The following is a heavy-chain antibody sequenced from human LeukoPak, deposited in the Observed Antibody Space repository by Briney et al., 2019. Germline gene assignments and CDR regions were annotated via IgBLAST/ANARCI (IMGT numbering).Heavy chain of an antibody. V-gene: IGHV3-53*01. CDR2: IYNDGST. Sequence: GGSLRLSCVASGFTVSSNCMSWVRQAPGKGLEWVSIIYNDGSTFYADPVKGRFTISRDNSKNTLYLQMDSLSAEDTAVYYCARDYRNGAIDYWGQGTLVTVSS. CDR3: ARDYRNGAIDY. J-gene: IGHJ4*02. D-gene: IGHD1-1*01. CDR1: GFTVSSNC.